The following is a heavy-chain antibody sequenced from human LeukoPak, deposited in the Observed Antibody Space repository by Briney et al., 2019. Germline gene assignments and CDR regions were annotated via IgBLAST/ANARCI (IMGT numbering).Heavy chain of an antibody. CDR3: ANAKRGYYYDSSGYYYFGNDAFAI. Sequence: GESLKISCKGSGYSFTSYWIGWVRQMPGKGLEWMGIIYPGDSDTRYSPSFQGQVTISADKSISTAYLQWSSLKASDTAMYYCANAKRGYYYDSSGYYYFGNDAFAIWGQGTMVTVSS. V-gene: IGHV5-51*01. D-gene: IGHD3-22*01. CDR2: IYPGDSDT. CDR1: GYSFTSYW. J-gene: IGHJ3*02.